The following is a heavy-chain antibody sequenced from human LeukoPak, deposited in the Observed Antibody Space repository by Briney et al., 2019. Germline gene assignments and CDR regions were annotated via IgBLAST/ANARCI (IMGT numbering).Heavy chain of an antibody. CDR3: ARGTTYYYDSSGYPD. CDR2: INSDGSST. J-gene: IGHJ4*02. V-gene: IGHV3-74*01. Sequence: PGGSLRLSCAVSGVTFSSYWMHWVRQAPGKGLVWVSRINSDGSSTSYADSVKGRFTISRDNAKNTLYLQMNSLRAEDTAVYYCARGTTYYYDSSGYPDWGQGTLVTVSS. D-gene: IGHD3-22*01. CDR1: GVTFSSYW.